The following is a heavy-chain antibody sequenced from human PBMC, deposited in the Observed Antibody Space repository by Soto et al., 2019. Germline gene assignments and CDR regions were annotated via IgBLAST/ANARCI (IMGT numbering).Heavy chain of an antibody. J-gene: IGHJ4*02. Sequence: VSCKTSGYTFTDYGISWVRQAPGQGLEWMGWISTNSDDTKYAQEFQGRVTVTTDTSTSTAYMELRSLRYDDTAVYYCAREYCGGGRCYGVDHWGQGILVTVSS. D-gene: IGHD2-15*01. V-gene: IGHV1-18*01. CDR3: AREYCGGGRCYGVDH. CDR2: ISTNSDDT. CDR1: GYTFTDYG.